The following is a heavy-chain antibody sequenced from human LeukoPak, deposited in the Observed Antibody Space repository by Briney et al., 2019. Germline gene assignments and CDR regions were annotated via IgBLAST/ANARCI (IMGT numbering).Heavy chain of an antibody. D-gene: IGHD6-13*01. CDR1: GFTISTQA. Sequence: PGGTLRLSCAASGFTISTQAMGWVRQVPGKGLEWISAISGSGRNTYYADSVKGRFTVSRDPSKNTLYLQMNSLRADDTAVYYCAKGLVAGAAHYWGQGTQVTVSS. CDR2: ISGSGRNT. J-gene: IGHJ4*02. CDR3: AKGLVAGAAHY. V-gene: IGHV3-23*01.